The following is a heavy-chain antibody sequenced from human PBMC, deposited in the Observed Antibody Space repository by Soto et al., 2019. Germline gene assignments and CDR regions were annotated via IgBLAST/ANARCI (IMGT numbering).Heavy chain of an antibody. CDR2: INPNSGGT. V-gene: IGHV1-2*02. J-gene: IGHJ6*02. Sequence: ASVKVSCKASGYTFTDYYMHWVRQAPGQGLEWMGWINPNSGGTNYAQKFQGRVTMTRDTSISTAYMELNRLRSDDTAVYYCARAQSPSSGWPGMDVWGQGTTVTV. CDR3: ARAQSPSSGWPGMDV. CDR1: GYTFTDYY. D-gene: IGHD6-19*01.